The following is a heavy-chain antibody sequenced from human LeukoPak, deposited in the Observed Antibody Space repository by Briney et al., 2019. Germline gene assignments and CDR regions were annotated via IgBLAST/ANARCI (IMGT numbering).Heavy chain of an antibody. Sequence: GGSLRLSCAASGFTFSDYWMSWMRQAPGKGLEWVANIEYDGDEEYYVDSVKGRFTISRDNAKNSLYLQLNSLRVEDTAVYYCKSGGAAPGSFDNWGQGALVTVSP. CDR2: IEYDGDEE. CDR1: GFTFSDYW. V-gene: IGHV3-7*01. J-gene: IGHJ4*02. D-gene: IGHD6-13*01. CDR3: KSGGAAPGSFDN.